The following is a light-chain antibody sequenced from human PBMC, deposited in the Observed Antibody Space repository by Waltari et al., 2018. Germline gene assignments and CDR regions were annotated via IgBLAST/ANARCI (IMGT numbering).Light chain of an antibody. CDR3: SSYTSSSTVV. CDR2: EVS. V-gene: IGLV2-14*01. CDR1: SSDVGGYNY. Sequence: QSALTQPASVSGSHGQSITIYCTGSSSDVGGYNYVSWYQQHPGKAPNLMIYEVSNRPSGVSNRFTGSKSGNTASLTISGLQAEDEADYYCSSYTSSSTVVFGGGTKLTVL. J-gene: IGLJ2*01.